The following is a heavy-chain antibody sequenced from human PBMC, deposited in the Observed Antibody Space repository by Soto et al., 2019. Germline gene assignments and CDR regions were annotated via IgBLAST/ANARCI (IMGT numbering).Heavy chain of an antibody. V-gene: IGHV4-59*01. CDR2: IYYSGST. D-gene: IGHD2-2*01. J-gene: IGHJ6*03. Sequence: SETLSLTCTVSGGSISSYYWSWIRQPPGKGLEWIGYIYYSGSTNYNPSLKSRVTISVDTSKNQFSLKLSSVTAADTAVYYCARDNPAATDYYYYYYMDVWGKGTTVTVSS. CDR1: GGSISSYY. CDR3: ARDNPAATDYYYYYYMDV.